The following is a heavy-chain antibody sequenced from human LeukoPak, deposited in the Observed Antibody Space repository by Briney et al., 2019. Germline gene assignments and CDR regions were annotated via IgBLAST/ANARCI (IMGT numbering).Heavy chain of an antibody. CDR1: GYTFTSYA. CDR3: ARDLRGQWLVPALDY. J-gene: IGHJ4*02. Sequence: ASVKVSCKASGYTFTSYAMNWVRQAPGQGLEWMGWINTNTGNPTYAQGFTGRFVFSLDTSVSTAYLQISSLKAEDTAVYYCARDLRGQWLVPALDYWGQGTLVTVSS. D-gene: IGHD6-19*01. CDR2: INTNTGNP. V-gene: IGHV7-4-1*02.